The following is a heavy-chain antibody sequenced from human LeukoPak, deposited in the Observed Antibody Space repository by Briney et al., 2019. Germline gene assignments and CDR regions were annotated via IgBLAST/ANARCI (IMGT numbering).Heavy chain of an antibody. Sequence: GGSLRLSCAASGFTFSSYAMSWVRQAPGKGLEWVSAISGSGGSTYYADSVKGRFTISRDNSKNTLYLQMNSLRAEDTAVHYCAIDSSSWYEGVDYWGQGTLVTVSS. CDR1: GFTFSSYA. V-gene: IGHV3-23*01. CDR3: AIDSSSWYEGVDY. CDR2: ISGSGGST. J-gene: IGHJ4*02. D-gene: IGHD6-13*01.